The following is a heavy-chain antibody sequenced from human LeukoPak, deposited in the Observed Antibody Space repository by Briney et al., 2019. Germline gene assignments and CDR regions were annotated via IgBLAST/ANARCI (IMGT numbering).Heavy chain of an antibody. D-gene: IGHD6-13*01. J-gene: IGHJ4*02. CDR1: GASFSGYY. CDR2: INHSGST. CDR3: ARTRGAAAGTDSFDY. Sequence: SETLSLTCAVYGASFSGYYWSRIRQPPGKGLEWIGEINHSGSTNYNPSLISRVTISVDTSKNQFSLKLSSVTAADTAVYYCARTRGAAAGTDSFDYWGQGTLVTVSS. V-gene: IGHV4-34*01.